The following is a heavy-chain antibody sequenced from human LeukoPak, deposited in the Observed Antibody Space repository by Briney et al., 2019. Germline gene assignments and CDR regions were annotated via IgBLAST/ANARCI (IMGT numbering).Heavy chain of an antibody. CDR3: AREGSGWYGDY. J-gene: IGHJ4*02. CDR1: GFSFSTYG. CDR2: IRYDGSKE. V-gene: IGHV3-33*01. Sequence: GGSLRLSCAASGFSFSTYGMHWVRQAPGKGLEWVAVIRYDGSKEYYADSVKGRVTISRDTSKNTLYLQMNSLRVEDTAVYYCAREGSGWYGDYWGQGTLVTVSS. D-gene: IGHD6-19*01.